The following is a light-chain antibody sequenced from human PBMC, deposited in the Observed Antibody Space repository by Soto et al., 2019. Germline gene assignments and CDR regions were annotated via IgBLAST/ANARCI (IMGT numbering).Light chain of an antibody. CDR1: QDITTS. Sequence: ETVLTQSPATLSVSPGERATFSCRASQDITTSLAWYQQKPGQVPRLLIYGASTRATGVPARFSGSGSGTEFPLSISSLQSEDFAIYHCQQYDSWPHTFGQGTKLEIK. CDR3: QQYDSWPHT. CDR2: GAS. V-gene: IGKV3-15*01. J-gene: IGKJ2*01.